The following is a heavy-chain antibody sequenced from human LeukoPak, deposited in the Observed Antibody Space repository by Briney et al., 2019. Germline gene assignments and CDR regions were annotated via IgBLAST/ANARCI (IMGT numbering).Heavy chain of an antibody. V-gene: IGHV1-69*01. Sequence: VASMKVSCKASGGTFSSYAISWVRQAPGQGLEWMGGIIPIFGTANYAQKFQGRVTITADESTSTAYMELSSLRSEDTAVYYCARDLDGDYVLDYWGQGTLVTVSS. CDR2: IIPIFGTA. J-gene: IGHJ4*02. D-gene: IGHD4-17*01. CDR1: GGTFSSYA. CDR3: ARDLDGDYVLDY.